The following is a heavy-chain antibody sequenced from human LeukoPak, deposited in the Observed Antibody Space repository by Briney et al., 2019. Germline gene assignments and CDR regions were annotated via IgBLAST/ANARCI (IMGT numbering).Heavy chain of an antibody. CDR1: GVSTTNGIYY. CDR3: ARHAEYNSGWHFYLDH. CDR2: VHNVGST. D-gene: IGHD6-19*01. J-gene: IGHJ4*02. V-gene: IGHV4-39*01. Sequence: PSETLSLTCTVSGVSTTNGIYYWAWIRQSPGKGLEWIGSVHNVGSTYYNLSLRSRVTMSIGTSKNQFSLRLNSVTAADTAVYYCARHAEYNSGWHFYLDHWGQGILVTASS.